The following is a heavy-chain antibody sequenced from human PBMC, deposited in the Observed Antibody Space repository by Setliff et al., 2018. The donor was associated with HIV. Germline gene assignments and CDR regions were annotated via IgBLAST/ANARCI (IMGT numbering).Heavy chain of an antibody. J-gene: IGHJ3*02. Sequence: SETLSLTCTVSGGTVSSRGYYWGWVRQPPGKGPEWIANILSGGNTYYNPSLKSRVTISVDTSKNHFSLKLNSVTAADTAVYFCARPTTGVGGGAAFDIWGQGTMVTV. CDR1: GGTVSSRGYY. D-gene: IGHD2-8*01. V-gene: IGHV4-39*02. CDR3: ARPTTGVGGGAAFDI. CDR2: ILSGGNT.